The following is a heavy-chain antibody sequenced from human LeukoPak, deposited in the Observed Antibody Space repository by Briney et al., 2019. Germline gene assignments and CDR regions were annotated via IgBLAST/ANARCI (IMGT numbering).Heavy chain of an antibody. D-gene: IGHD3-10*01. CDR3: AKAPSYGSGSYYTT. CDR1: GFTFSSYA. V-gene: IGHV3-23*01. Sequence: PGGSLRLSCAASGFTFSSYAMSWVRQAPGKGLEWVSAISGSGGSTYYADSVKGRFTISRDKSKNTLYLQMNSLRAEDTAVYYCAKAPSYGSGSYYTTWGQGTLVTVSS. J-gene: IGHJ5*02. CDR2: ISGSGGST.